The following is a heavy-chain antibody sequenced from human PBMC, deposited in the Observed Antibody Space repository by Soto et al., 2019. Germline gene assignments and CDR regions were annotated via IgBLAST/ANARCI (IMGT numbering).Heavy chain of an antibody. Sequence: PSETLSLTCTVSGGSISSYYWSWIRQPPGKGLEWIGYIYYSGSTNYNPSLKSRVTISVDTSKNQFSLKLSSVTAADTAVYYCARGRWLDGGYFDYWGQGTLVTVSS. CDR1: GGSISSYY. CDR2: IYYSGST. CDR3: ARGRWLDGGYFDY. D-gene: IGHD6-19*01. J-gene: IGHJ4*02. V-gene: IGHV4-59*01.